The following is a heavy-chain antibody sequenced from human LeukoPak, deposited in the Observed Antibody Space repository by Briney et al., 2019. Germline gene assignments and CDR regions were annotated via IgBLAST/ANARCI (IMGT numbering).Heavy chain of an antibody. CDR2: IYPGDSDT. D-gene: IGHD3-3*01. V-gene: IGHV5-51*01. CDR1: GYSFTSYW. CDR3: ARVEGSGYFFRDAFDI. J-gene: IGHJ3*02. Sequence: GESLKISCKGSGYSFTSYWIGWVRQMPGKGLEWMGIIYPGDSDTRYSPSFQGQVTISADKSISTAYLQWSSLKASDTAMYYCARVEGSGYFFRDAFDIWGQGTMVTVSS.